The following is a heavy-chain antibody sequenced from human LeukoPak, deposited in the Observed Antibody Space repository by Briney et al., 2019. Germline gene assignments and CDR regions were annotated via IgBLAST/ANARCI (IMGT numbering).Heavy chain of an antibody. Sequence: SETLSLTCTVSGGSISSYYWSWIRQPPGKGLEWIGYIYYSGSTNYNPSLKSRVTISVDTSKNQFSLKLSAVTAADTAVYYCARGFGYSGYDASPYYYGMDVWGQGTTVTVSS. V-gene: IGHV4-59*01. CDR3: ARGFGYSGYDASPYYYGMDV. D-gene: IGHD5-12*01. J-gene: IGHJ6*02. CDR1: GGSISSYY. CDR2: IYYSGST.